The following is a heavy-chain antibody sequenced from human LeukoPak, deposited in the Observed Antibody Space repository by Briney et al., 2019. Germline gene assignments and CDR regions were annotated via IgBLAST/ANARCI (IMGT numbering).Heavy chain of an antibody. D-gene: IGHD6-13*01. CDR1: GGTFSSYA. CDR2: IIPIFGTA. J-gene: IGHJ6*03. Sequence: SVKVSCKASGGTFSSYAISWVRQAPGQGLEWMGGIIPIFGTANYAQKFQGRVTITTDESTSTAYMELSSLRSEDTAVYYCARARTRQQLGPYYYYYYMDVWGKGTTVTVSS. V-gene: IGHV1-69*05. CDR3: ARARTRQQLGPYYYYYYMDV.